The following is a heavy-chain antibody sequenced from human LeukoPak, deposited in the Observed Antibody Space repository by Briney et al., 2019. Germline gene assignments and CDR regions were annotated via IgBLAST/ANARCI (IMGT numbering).Heavy chain of an antibody. CDR3: ARHQIAARPPYFDY. Sequence: SEALSLTCTVSVGSISSSSYSSGWIRQPPGKGLDWIGSIYYRGSIYYNPSLKSRVTISVDTSKNQFSLKLSSVTAADTAVYYCARHQIAARPPYFDYWGQGTLVTVSS. J-gene: IGHJ4*02. CDR1: VGSISSSSYS. D-gene: IGHD6-6*01. V-gene: IGHV4-39*01. CDR2: IYYRGSI.